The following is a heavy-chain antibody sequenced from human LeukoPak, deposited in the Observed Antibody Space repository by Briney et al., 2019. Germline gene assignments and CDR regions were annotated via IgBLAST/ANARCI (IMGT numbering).Heavy chain of an antibody. CDR1: GGSISSYY. CDR3: VGLIGSLMGGFDY. D-gene: IGHD3-16*01. J-gene: IGHJ4*02. V-gene: IGHV4-59*08. Sequence: SETLSLTCTVSGGSISSYYWSWIRQPPGKGLEWIGYIYYSGSTNYNPSLKSRVAISVDTSKNQFSLKLSSVTAADTAVYYCVGLIGSLMGGFDYWGQGTQVTVSS. CDR2: IYYSGST.